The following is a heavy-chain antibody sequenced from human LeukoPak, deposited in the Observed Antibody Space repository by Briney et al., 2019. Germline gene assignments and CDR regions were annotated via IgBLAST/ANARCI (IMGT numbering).Heavy chain of an antibody. Sequence: GALRLSCAASGFTFSSYTMNWVRQAPGKGLEWVSIISSGSSYIHYADSVKGRFTISRDNAKNSLYLQMNSLRAEDTAVYYCARVPYYGSGDYYMDVWGKGTTVTVSS. CDR1: GFTFSSYT. V-gene: IGHV3-21*01. D-gene: IGHD3-10*01. J-gene: IGHJ6*03. CDR3: ARVPYYGSGDYYMDV. CDR2: ISSGSSYI.